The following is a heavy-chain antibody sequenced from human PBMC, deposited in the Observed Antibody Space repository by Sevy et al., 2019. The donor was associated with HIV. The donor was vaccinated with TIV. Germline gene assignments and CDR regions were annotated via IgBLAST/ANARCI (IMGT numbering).Heavy chain of an antibody. CDR3: ARVSDTGSFPFDF. D-gene: IGHD1-26*01. CDR2: IYPGDSDT. V-gene: IGHV5-51*01. J-gene: IGHJ4*02. Sequence: GESLKISCRGSGYRFSTSWIGWVRQMPGKGLEWMGMIYPGDSDTRYSPSFQDQVTFSVAKSVTTAYLQWSSLKASDTAIYYCARVSDTGSFPFDFWGQGILVTVSS. CDR1: GYRFSTSW.